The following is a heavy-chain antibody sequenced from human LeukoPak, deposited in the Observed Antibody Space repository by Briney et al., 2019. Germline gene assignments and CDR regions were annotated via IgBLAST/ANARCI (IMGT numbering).Heavy chain of an antibody. J-gene: IGHJ3*02. CDR3: AKDLGSSGWYGNAFDI. Sequence: PGGSLRLSCAASGFTFSSYAMSWVRQAPGKGLEWVSAISGSGGSTYYADSVKGRFTISRVNSKNTLYLQMNSLRAEDTAVYYCAKDLGSSGWYGNAFDIWGQGTMVTVSS. CDR1: GFTFSSYA. CDR2: ISGSGGST. V-gene: IGHV3-23*01. D-gene: IGHD6-19*01.